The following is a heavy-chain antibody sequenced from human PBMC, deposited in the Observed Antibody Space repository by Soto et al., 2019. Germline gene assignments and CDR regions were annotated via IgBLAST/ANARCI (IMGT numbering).Heavy chain of an antibody. CDR3: ARLRDYGGNLPLYYYYGVDV. Sequence: ASVKVSCKASGYTFTSYGISWVRQAPGQGLEWMGWISAYNGNTNYAQKLQGRVTMTTDTSTSTAYMELRSLRSDDTAVYYCARLRDYGGNLPLYYYYGVDVWGQGTTVTVSS. D-gene: IGHD4-17*01. V-gene: IGHV1-18*01. CDR1: GYTFTSYG. CDR2: ISAYNGNT. J-gene: IGHJ6*02.